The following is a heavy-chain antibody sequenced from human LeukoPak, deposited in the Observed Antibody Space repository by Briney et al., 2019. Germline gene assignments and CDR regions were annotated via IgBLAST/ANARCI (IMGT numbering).Heavy chain of an antibody. V-gene: IGHV6-1*01. Sequence: SQTLSLTCAISGDSVSRNNAGWNWVRQSPSRGLEWLGRTYYRSKFYTDYAVSVQSLITIDPDTSRKQFSLQLNSVTPEDTAIYYCVRGQWNSIYYFDSWGQGTLVTVSS. J-gene: IGHJ4*02. CDR3: VRGQWNSIYYFDS. D-gene: IGHD6-19*01. CDR2: TYYRSKFYT. CDR1: GDSVSRNNAG.